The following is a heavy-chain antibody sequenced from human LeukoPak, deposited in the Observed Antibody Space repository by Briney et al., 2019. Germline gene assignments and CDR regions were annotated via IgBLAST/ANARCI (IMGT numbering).Heavy chain of an antibody. CDR3: ASPGSYYSQDAFDI. CDR2: IYYSGST. Sequence: SETLSLTCTVPGGSISSGDYYWSWIRQPPGKGLEWIGYIYYSGSTYYNPSLKSRVTISVDTSKNQFSLKLSSVTAADTAVYYCASPGSYYSQDAFDIWGQGTMVTVSS. CDR1: GGSISSGDYY. V-gene: IGHV4-30-4*08. D-gene: IGHD3-10*01. J-gene: IGHJ3*02.